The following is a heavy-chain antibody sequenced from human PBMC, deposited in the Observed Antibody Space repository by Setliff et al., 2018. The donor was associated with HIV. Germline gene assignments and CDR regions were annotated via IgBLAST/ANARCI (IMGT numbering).Heavy chain of an antibody. CDR2: VYWDDDK. CDR1: GLSLTTSGVG. V-gene: IGHV2-5*02. CDR3: AHRRGGWAYDLNFDY. Sequence: SGPTLVNPTQTLTLTCTLSGLSLTTSGVGVAWIRQPPGKALQWLALVYWDDDKRYSPSLRSRLTITKDASKNQVVLTMTDMDPADTATYFCAHRRGGWAYDLNFDYGGQGIQVTVSS. D-gene: IGHD5-12*01. J-gene: IGHJ4*02.